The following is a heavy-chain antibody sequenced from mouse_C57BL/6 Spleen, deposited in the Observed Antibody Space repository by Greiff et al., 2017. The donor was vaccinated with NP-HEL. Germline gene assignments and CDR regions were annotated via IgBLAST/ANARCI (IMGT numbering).Heavy chain of an antibody. CDR2: IYPGSGNT. Sequence: VQLQQSGPELVKPGASVKISCKASGYSFTSYYIHWVKQRPGQGLEWIGWIYPGSGNTKYNEKFKGKATLTADTSSSTAYMQLSSLTSEDSAVYYCARGDDEGNYFDYWGQGTTLTVSS. CDR1: GYSFTSYY. J-gene: IGHJ2*01. V-gene: IGHV1-66*01. CDR3: ARGDDEGNYFDY. D-gene: IGHD2-3*01.